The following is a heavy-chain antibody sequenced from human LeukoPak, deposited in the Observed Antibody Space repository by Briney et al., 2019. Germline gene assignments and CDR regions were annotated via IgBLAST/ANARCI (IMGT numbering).Heavy chain of an antibody. CDR2: ISTYNGNT. J-gene: IGHJ4*02. CDR3: ARVDEDGFDY. V-gene: IGHV1-18*01. CDR1: GYTFSSYG. Sequence: GASVKVSCKGSGYTFSSYGISWVRQAPGQGLEWMGWISTYNGNTNYAHKLQGRVTMTTDTSTSTAYMELRSLRSDDTAVYYCARVDEDGFDYWGQGTLVTVSS.